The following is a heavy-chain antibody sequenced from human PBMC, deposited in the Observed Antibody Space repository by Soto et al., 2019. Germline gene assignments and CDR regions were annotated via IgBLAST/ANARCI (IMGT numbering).Heavy chain of an antibody. J-gene: IGHJ5*02. Sequence: QVQLVQSGAEVKKPGSSVKVSCKASGGTFSSYTISWVRQAPGQGLEWMGRIIPILGIANYAQKFQGRVTITADKSTSTAYMELSSLRSEDTAVYYCARYSSGWYGEGTRRWFDPWGQGTLVTVSS. CDR1: GGTFSSYT. CDR2: IIPILGIA. V-gene: IGHV1-69*02. CDR3: ARYSSGWYGEGTRRWFDP. D-gene: IGHD6-19*01.